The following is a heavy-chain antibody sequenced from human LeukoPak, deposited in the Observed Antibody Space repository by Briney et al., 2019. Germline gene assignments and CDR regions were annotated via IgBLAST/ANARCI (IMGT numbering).Heavy chain of an antibody. CDR2: IYYSGNT. J-gene: IGHJ4*02. CDR3: ARQTGSGLFILP. Sequence: PSETLSLTCTVSSVSISSSNSYWGWLRQPPGRGLEWIGSIYYSGNTYYNASLKSQVSISKNTSKKQFSLRLTSVTAADTAVYYCARQTGSGLFILPGGQGTLVTVSS. D-gene: IGHD3/OR15-3a*01. CDR1: SVSISSSNSY. V-gene: IGHV4-39*01.